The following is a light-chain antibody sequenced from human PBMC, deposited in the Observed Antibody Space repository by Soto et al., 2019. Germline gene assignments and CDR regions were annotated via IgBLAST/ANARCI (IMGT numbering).Light chain of an antibody. J-gene: IGLJ1*01. CDR3: SSYTSSSTFYV. CDR2: EVS. Sequence: QSVLTHPASVSGSAGQSITISCTGTSSDVGGYNYVSWYRQHPGKAPKLMIYEVSTRPSGVSNRFSGSKSGNTASLTISGLQAEDEADYYCSSYTSSSTFYVFGTGTKVTVL. V-gene: IGLV2-14*01. CDR1: SSDVGGYNY.